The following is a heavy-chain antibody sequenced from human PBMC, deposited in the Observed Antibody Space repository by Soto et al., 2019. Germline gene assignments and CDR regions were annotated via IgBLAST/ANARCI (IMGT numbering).Heavy chain of an antibody. CDR3: ARGPPITMIVVDPDY. J-gene: IGHJ4*02. Sequence: ASVKVSCKASGYTFTSYGISWVRQAPGQGLEWMGWISAYNGNTNHAQKLQGRVTMTTDTSTSTAYMGLRSLRSDDTAVYYCARGPPITMIVVDPDYWGQGTLVTVSS. V-gene: IGHV1-18*01. CDR2: ISAYNGNT. CDR1: GYTFTSYG. D-gene: IGHD3-22*01.